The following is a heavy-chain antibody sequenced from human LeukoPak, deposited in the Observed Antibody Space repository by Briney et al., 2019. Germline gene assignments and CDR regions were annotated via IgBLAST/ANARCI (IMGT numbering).Heavy chain of an antibody. CDR1: GFTFSSYG. V-gene: IGHV3-30*18. Sequence: GGSLRLSCAASGFTFSSYGMHWVRQAPGKGLEWVAVISYDGSNKYYADSVKGRFTISRDNSKNTLYLQMNSLRAEDTAVYYCAKDQAEGELLPDNWGQGTLVTVSS. CDR2: ISYDGSNK. J-gene: IGHJ4*02. D-gene: IGHD1-26*01. CDR3: AKDQAEGELLPDN.